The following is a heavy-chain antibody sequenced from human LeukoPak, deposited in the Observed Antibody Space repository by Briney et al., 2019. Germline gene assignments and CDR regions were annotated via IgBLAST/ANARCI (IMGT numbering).Heavy chain of an antibody. CDR1: GFTFSSYA. J-gene: IGHJ4*02. D-gene: IGHD2-2*01. CDR3: AKGVTIVVVPAAHLYDFDY. CDR2: LSGSGGST. V-gene: IGHV3-23*01. Sequence: GGSLRLSCAASGFTFSSYAMSWVRQAPGKGLEWVSALSGSGGSTYYADSVKGRFTISRDNSKNTLNLQMNSLRAEDTAVYYCAKGVTIVVVPAAHLYDFDYWGQGTLVTVSS.